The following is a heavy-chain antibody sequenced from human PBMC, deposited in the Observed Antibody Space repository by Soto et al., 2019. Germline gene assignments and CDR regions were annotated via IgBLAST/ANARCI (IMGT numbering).Heavy chain of an antibody. CDR1: GFTFSSYA. D-gene: IGHD3-9*01. CDR2: ISGSGGST. V-gene: IGHV3-23*01. J-gene: IGHJ4*02. Sequence: EVQLLESGGGLVQPGGSLRLSCAASGFTFSSYAMSWVRQAPGKGLEWVSAISGSGGSTYYADSVKGRFTISRDNSKNPLYLQMNSLGAEDTAVYYCAKGGGALRYFDWLLSQYYFDYWGQGTLVTVSS. CDR3: AKGGGALRYFDWLLSQYYFDY.